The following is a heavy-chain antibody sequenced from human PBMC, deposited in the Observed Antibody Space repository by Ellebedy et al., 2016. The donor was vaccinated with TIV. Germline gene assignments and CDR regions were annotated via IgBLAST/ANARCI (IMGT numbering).Heavy chain of an antibody. CDR1: RFSFSNYA. CDR2: ISAGGTTT. V-gene: IGHV3-23*01. Sequence: GGSLRLXXAASRFSFSNYAMSWVRQAPGKGLEWVSGISAGGTTTYYVDFVKGRFTISRDNSKNTLYLQMNSVRVEDTAIYYGANGRTISGQYGMDVWGQGTTVTVSS. J-gene: IGHJ6*02. CDR3: ANGRTISGQYGMDV. D-gene: IGHD6-25*01.